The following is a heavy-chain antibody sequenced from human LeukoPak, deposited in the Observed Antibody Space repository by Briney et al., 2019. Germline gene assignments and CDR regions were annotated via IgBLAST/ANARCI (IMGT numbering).Heavy chain of an antibody. CDR3: ARPGLYCSGGSCYPFEY. CDR1: GFTVSSNY. CDR2: IYSGGST. V-gene: IGHV3-53*01. D-gene: IGHD2-15*01. Sequence: GGSLRLSCAASGFTVSSNYMSWVRQAPGKGLEWVSVIYSGGSTYYADSVKGRFTVSRDNAKRSLYLQLNSLRVEDTAVYYCARPGLYCSGGSCYPFEYWGQGTLVTVSS. J-gene: IGHJ4*01.